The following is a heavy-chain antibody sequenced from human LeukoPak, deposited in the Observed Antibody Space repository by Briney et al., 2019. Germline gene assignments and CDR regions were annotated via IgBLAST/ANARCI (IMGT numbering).Heavy chain of an antibody. D-gene: IGHD3-16*02. V-gene: IGHV1-2*02. Sequence: ASVKASCKASGYTFTGYYMHWVRQAPGQGLEWMGWINPNSGGTNYAQKFQGRVTMTRDTSISTAYMELSRLRSDDTAVYYCARGGDYVRGSYRHYFDYWGQGTLVTVSS. CDR2: INPNSGGT. J-gene: IGHJ4*02. CDR1: GYTFTGYY. CDR3: ARGGDYVRGSYRHYFDY.